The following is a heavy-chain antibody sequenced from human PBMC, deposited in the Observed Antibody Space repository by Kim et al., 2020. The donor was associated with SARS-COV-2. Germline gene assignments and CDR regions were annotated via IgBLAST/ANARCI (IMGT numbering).Heavy chain of an antibody. V-gene: IGHV3-11*05. J-gene: IGHJ4*02. Sequence: RYTNYADSVKGRFTISRDNAKNSLYLQMNSLRAEDTAVYYCARDAGTTGYWGQGTLVTVSS. CDR2: RYT. CDR3: ARDAGTTGY. D-gene: IGHD1-1*01.